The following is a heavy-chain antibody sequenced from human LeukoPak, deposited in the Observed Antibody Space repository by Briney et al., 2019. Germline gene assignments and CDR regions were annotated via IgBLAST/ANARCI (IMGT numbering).Heavy chain of an antibody. D-gene: IGHD5-24*01. Sequence: PSETLSLTCTVSGGSFTSYYWSWIRQPPGKGLEWIGYIYTSGNTNYNPSLKSRVTISVGTSKNQFSLKLSSVTAADTAVYYCARFLEMTSFDIWGQGTMVTVSS. CDR3: ARFLEMTSFDI. CDR1: GGSFTSYY. J-gene: IGHJ3*02. V-gene: IGHV4-4*09. CDR2: IYTSGNT.